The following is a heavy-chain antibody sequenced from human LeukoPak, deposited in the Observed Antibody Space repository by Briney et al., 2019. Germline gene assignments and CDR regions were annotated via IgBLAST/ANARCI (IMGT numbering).Heavy chain of an antibody. Sequence: GGSLRLSCAASGFTFSSYWMTWVRQAPGKGLEWVASIKQDGSENHYVDSVKGRFTISRDNAKNSLFLQVNSLRAEDTAMYYCARVPPSGHISAWGQGTLVTVSS. CDR2: IKQDGSEN. V-gene: IGHV3-7*04. CDR3: ARVPPSGHISA. CDR1: GFTFSSYW. D-gene: IGHD6-19*01. J-gene: IGHJ5*02.